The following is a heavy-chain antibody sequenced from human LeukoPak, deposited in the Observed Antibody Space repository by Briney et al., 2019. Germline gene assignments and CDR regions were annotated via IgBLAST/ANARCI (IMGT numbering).Heavy chain of an antibody. V-gene: IGHV4-59*10. J-gene: IGHJ6*02. CDR1: GGSFSGYY. D-gene: IGHD2-2*01. CDR2: IYTSGST. CDR3: ARVGGRYCSSTSCYDLYYYYGMDV. Sequence: PSETLSLTCAVYGGSFSGYYWSWIRQPAGKGLEWIGRIYTSGSTNYNPSLKSRVTMSVDTSKNQFSLKLSSVTAADTAVYYCARVGGRYCSSTSCYDLYYYYGMDVWGQGTTVTVSS.